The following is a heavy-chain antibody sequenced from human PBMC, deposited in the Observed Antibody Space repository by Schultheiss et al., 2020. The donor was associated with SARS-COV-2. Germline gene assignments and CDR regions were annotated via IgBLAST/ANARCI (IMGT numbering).Heavy chain of an antibody. J-gene: IGHJ3*02. V-gene: IGHV3-30*03. CDR3: ARVSMIVVDHAFDI. D-gene: IGHD3-22*01. CDR2: ISYDGSNK. Sequence: GGSLRLSCAASGFTFSSYGMHWVRQAPGKGLEWVAVISYDGSNKYYADSVKGRFTISRDNSKNTLYLQMNSLRAEDTAVYYCARVSMIVVDHAFDIWGQGTMVTVSS. CDR1: GFTFSSYG.